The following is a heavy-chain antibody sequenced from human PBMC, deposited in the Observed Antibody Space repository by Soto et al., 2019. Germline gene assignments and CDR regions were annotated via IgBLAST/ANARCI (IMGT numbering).Heavy chain of an antibody. J-gene: IGHJ6*02. V-gene: IGHV1-18*01. CDR2: ISTYNGDT. D-gene: IGHD6-19*01. Sequence: ASVKVSCKASGYTFTRSGISWVRQAPGQGLEWMGWISTYNGDTNYAQTFQGRVTMTTDTSTSTVHMEVRSLRSDDTAVYYCARESGSGWYSGYYYYYGMDVWGQGTTVTSP. CDR3: ARESGSGWYSGYYYYYGMDV. CDR1: GYTFTRSG.